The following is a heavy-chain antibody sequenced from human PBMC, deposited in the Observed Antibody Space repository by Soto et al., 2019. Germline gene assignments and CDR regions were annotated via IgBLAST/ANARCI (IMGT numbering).Heavy chain of an antibody. D-gene: IGHD6-13*01. CDR2: INHSGST. Sequence: QVQLQQWGAGLLKPSETLSLTCAVYGGSFSGYYWSWIRQPPGKGLEWIGEINHSGSTNYNPSLKSRVTISVDTSKNQFSLKLSSVTTADTAVYYCARAPAKAAAAYYFDYWGQGTLVTVSS. CDR1: GGSFSGYY. CDR3: ARAPAKAAAAYYFDY. V-gene: IGHV4-34*01. J-gene: IGHJ4*02.